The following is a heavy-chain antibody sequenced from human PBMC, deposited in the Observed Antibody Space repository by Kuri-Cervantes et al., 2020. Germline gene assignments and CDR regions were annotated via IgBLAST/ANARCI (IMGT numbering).Heavy chain of an antibody. J-gene: IGHJ4*02. CDR1: GFTFSSYR. Sequence: ESLKISCAASGFTFSSYRMNWVRQPPGKGLEWVVRIKSITDGGTTDYAAPVKGRFTISRDDSKNTLYLQMNSLKTEDTAVYYCAAATFGDGFYNKWGRGTLVTVSS. D-gene: IGHD3-22*01. CDR3: AAATFGDGFYNK. V-gene: IGHV3-15*01. CDR2: IKSITDGGTT.